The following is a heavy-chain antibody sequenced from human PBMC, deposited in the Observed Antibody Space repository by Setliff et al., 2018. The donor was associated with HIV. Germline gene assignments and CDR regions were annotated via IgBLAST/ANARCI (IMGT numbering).Heavy chain of an antibody. CDR3: ARLAEDYYDSGTWEVDY. Sequence: PSETLSLTCTVSSDSIRFYYWTWIRQPPGKGLEWIGNVYYTGSTNYNPSLKSRITISIDTSKNQFSLRLNSVTATDTAVYYCARLAEDYYDSGTWEVDYWAHGTLVTVSS. J-gene: IGHJ4*01. D-gene: IGHD3-10*01. CDR2: VYYTGST. CDR1: SDSIRFYY. V-gene: IGHV4-59*08.